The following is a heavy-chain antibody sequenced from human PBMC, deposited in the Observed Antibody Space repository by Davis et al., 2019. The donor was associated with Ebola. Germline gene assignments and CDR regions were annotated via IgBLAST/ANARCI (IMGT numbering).Heavy chain of an antibody. J-gene: IGHJ5*02. CDR2: ISWNSGSI. CDR3: VQQLVQSGAFDP. Sequence: PGGSLRLSCAASGFTFDDYAMHWVRQAPGKGLEWVSGISWNSGSIGYADSVKGRFTISRDNAKNSLYLQMNSLRAEDTALYYCVQQLVQSGAFDPWGQGTLVTVSS. V-gene: IGHV3-9*01. D-gene: IGHD6-13*01. CDR1: GFTFDDYA.